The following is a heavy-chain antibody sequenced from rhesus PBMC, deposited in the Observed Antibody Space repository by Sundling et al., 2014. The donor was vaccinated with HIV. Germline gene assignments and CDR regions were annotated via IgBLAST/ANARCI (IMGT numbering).Heavy chain of an antibody. J-gene: IGHJ4*01. CDR3: ARARYSALDY. CDR1: GGSISSSY. V-gene: IGHV4-169*01. D-gene: IGHD5-24*01. CDR2: IYGSGSST. Sequence: QLQLQESGPGLVKPSETLSVTCAVSGGSISSSYWSWIRQAPGKGLEWIGYIYGSGSSTNYNPSLKSRVTLSVDTSKNQFSLKLSSVTAADTAVYFCARARYSALDYWGQGVLVTVSS.